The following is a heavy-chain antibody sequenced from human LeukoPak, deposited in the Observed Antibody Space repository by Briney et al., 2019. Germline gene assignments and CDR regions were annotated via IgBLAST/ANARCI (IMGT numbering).Heavy chain of an antibody. Sequence: GRSLRLSCAASGFTFSSYGMHWVRQAPGKGLEWVAVISYDGSNKYYADSVKGRFTISRDNSKNTLYLQMNSLRAEDTAVYYCARDGVAAAGNFNFDYWGQGTLVTVSS. D-gene: IGHD6-13*01. CDR2: ISYDGSNK. J-gene: IGHJ4*02. CDR3: ARDGVAAAGNFNFDY. V-gene: IGHV3-30*03. CDR1: GFTFSSYG.